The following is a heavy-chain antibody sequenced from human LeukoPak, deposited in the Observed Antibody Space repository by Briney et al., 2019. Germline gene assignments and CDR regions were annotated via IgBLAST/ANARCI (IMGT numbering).Heavy chain of an antibody. CDR1: GFTFSSYE. Sequence: GGSLRLSCAASGFTFSSYEMNWVRQAPGKGLEWVSYISSSGSTIYYADSVKGRFTISRGNAKNSLYLQMNSLRAEDTAVYYCAREKDYYDSSGYSNPHFDYWGQGTLVTVSS. V-gene: IGHV3-48*03. D-gene: IGHD3-22*01. CDR3: AREKDYYDSSGYSNPHFDY. CDR2: ISSSGSTI. J-gene: IGHJ4*02.